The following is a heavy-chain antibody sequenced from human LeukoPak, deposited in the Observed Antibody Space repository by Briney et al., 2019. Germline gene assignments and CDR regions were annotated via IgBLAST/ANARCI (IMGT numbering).Heavy chain of an antibody. Sequence: SETLSLTCTVSGGSISSYYWSWIRQPPGEGLEWIGYIYYSGSTNYNPSLKSRVTISVDTSKNQFSLKLSSVTAADTAVYYCARATSAGHFDYWGQGTLVTVSS. CDR1: GGSISSYY. CDR2: IYYSGST. CDR3: ARATSAGHFDY. J-gene: IGHJ4*02. V-gene: IGHV4-59*01. D-gene: IGHD6-13*01.